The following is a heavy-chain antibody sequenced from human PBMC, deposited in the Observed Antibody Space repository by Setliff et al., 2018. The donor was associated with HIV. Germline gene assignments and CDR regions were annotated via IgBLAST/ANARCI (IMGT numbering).Heavy chain of an antibody. CDR1: GGSISSNW. Sequence: ASETLSLTCAVSGGSISSNWWSWVRQSPGKGLEWIGEIYHSGSTHYNPSLQSRVTISVDKSKNQFSLKLNSVTTADTAVYYCARSRTSSGYYGVTGYGMDVWGQGTTVTVS. V-gene: IGHV4-4*02. CDR2: IYHSGST. J-gene: IGHJ6*02. D-gene: IGHD3-22*01. CDR3: ARSRTSSGYYGVTGYGMDV.